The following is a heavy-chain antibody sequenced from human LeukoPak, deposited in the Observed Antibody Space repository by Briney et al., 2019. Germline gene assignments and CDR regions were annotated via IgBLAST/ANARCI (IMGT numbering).Heavy chain of an antibody. Sequence: SETLSLTCTVSGGSASSGSYYWSWIRQPPGKGLEWIGYIYYSGSTNYNPSLKSRVTISVDTSKNQFSLKLSSVTAADTAVYYCARDRYVWGSYRSTYFDYWGRGTLVTVSS. CDR3: ARDRYVWGSYRSTYFDY. J-gene: IGHJ4*02. CDR2: IYYSGST. CDR1: GGSASSGSYY. D-gene: IGHD3-16*02. V-gene: IGHV4-61*01.